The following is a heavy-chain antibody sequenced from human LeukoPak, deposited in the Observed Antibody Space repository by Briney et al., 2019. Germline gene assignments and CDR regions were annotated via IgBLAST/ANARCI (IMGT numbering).Heavy chain of an antibody. Sequence: GGSLRLSCAVSGFTFSDYTMNWVRQAPGKGLEWVSRINSDGSSTSYADSVKGRFTISRDNAKNTLYLQMNSLRAEDTAVYYCVWFGELGGYWGQGTLVTVSS. CDR1: GFTFSDYT. CDR2: INSDGSST. CDR3: VWFGELGGY. V-gene: IGHV3-74*01. D-gene: IGHD3-10*01. J-gene: IGHJ4*02.